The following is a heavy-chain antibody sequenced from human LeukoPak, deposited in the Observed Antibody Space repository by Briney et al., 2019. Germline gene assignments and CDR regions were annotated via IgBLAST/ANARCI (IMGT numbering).Heavy chain of an antibody. CDR2: FYCSGST. V-gene: IGHV4-31*03. J-gene: IGHJ3*02. CDR1: GGSISSGSYY. Sequence: SETLSLTCTVSGGSISSGSYYWSWIRQHPGKGLEWIGFFYCSGSTYYNPSLKSRLTISIDTSENQFSLKVSSVTAADTAVYYCARGSPGDAFDIWGQGTLITVSS. CDR3: ARGSPGDAFDI.